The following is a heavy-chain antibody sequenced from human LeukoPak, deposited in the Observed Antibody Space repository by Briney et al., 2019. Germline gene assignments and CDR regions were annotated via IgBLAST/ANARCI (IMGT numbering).Heavy chain of an antibody. CDR1: GYTFTSYG. J-gene: IGHJ6*03. Sequence: SVKVSCKASGYTFTSYGISWVRQAPGQGLEWMGGIIPIFGTANYAQKFQGRVTITADESTSTAYMELSSLRSEDTAVYYCARGICYARYYYYYMDVWGKGTTVTVSS. D-gene: IGHD2-2*01. V-gene: IGHV1-69*13. CDR2: IIPIFGTA. CDR3: ARGICYARYYYYYMDV.